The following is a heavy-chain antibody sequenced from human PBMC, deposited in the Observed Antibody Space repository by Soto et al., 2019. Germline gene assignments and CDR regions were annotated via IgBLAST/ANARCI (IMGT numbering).Heavy chain of an antibody. CDR3: ARAGLLSGGVIGSLLDY. Sequence: QVQLVQSGAEVKKPGSSVKVSCKASGGTFSSYAISWVRQAPGQGLEWMGGIIPIFGTTNYAQKFQGRVTITADESTSTAYMALSSLRSEDTAVYYCARAGLLSGGVIGSLLDYWGQGTLVTVSS. CDR1: GGTFSSYA. CDR2: IIPIFGTT. J-gene: IGHJ4*02. V-gene: IGHV1-69*12. D-gene: IGHD3-16*02.